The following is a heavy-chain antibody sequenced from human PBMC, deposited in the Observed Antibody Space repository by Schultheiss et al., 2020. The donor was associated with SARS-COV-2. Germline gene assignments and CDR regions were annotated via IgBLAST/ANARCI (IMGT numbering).Heavy chain of an antibody. CDR2: IYNTVNT. Sequence: SQTLSLTCTVSGDSIRGYFWTWIRQPPGKGLEWIGNIYNTVNTQYNPSLKSRVTIAVDTSKKQFSLNLSSVTAADTAVYYCARLSGMQGFDPWGQGTLVTVSS. CDR3: ARLSGMQGFDP. V-gene: IGHV4-59*12. J-gene: IGHJ5*02. D-gene: IGHD6-25*01. CDR1: GDSIRGYF.